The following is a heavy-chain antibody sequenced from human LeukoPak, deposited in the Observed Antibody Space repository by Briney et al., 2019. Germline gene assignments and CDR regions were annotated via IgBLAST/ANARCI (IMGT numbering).Heavy chain of an antibody. J-gene: IGHJ3*02. CDR1: GGSISSSSYY. D-gene: IGHD3-16*02. CDR2: IYYSGST. CDR3: ARVIRAGSYAFDI. V-gene: IGHV4-39*01. Sequence: SETLSLTCTVSGGSISSSSYYWGWIRQPPGKGLEWIGSIYYSGSTYYNPSLKSRVTISVDTSKNQFSLKLSSVTAADTAVYYCARVIRAGSYAFDIWGQGTMVTVSS.